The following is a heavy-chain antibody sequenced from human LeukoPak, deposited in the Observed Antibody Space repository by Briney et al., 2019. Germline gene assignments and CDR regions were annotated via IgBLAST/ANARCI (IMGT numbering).Heavy chain of an antibody. Sequence: PGGSLRLSCAASGFTFSSYAMSWVRQAPGKGLEWVSVIYSGGSTYYADSVKGRFTISRDNSKNTLYLQMNSLRAEDTAVYYCATQNTVTNRGYWGQGTLVTVSS. CDR3: ATQNTVTNRGY. CDR1: GFTFSSYA. J-gene: IGHJ4*02. V-gene: IGHV3-53*01. D-gene: IGHD4-17*01. CDR2: IYSGGST.